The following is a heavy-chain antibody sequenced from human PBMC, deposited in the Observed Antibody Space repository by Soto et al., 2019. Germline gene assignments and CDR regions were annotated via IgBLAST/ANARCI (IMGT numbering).Heavy chain of an antibody. CDR3: ARANYDFWSGYSNYYGMDV. CDR1: GFTFSNYT. V-gene: IGHV3-21*01. CDR2: ISSSSIYI. D-gene: IGHD3-3*01. Sequence: EVQLVESGGGLVKPGGSLRVSCAASGFTFSNYTMNWVRQAPGKGLEWVSAISSSSIYIYYADSVKGRFTISRDNARQSLYLKLNSLGDEDTAVYYCARANYDFWSGYSNYYGMDVWGQGTTVTVSS. J-gene: IGHJ6*02.